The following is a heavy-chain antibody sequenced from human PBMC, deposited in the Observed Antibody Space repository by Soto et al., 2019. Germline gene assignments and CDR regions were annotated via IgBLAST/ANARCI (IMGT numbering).Heavy chain of an antibody. Sequence: QVQLVQSGAEVKKPGASVKVSCKASGFTFTSYDINWVRQATGHGLEWMGWMNPNSGNTAYAHKFQGRLTMTMNTSISPTCMELSSLRSEYTAVYFCASGPIFGLVSDYCYMDVGGKWTTVTVSS. CDR1: GFTFTSYD. D-gene: IGHD3-3*01. CDR3: ASGPIFGLVSDYCYMDV. J-gene: IGHJ6*03. CDR2: MNPNSGNT. V-gene: IGHV1-8*01.